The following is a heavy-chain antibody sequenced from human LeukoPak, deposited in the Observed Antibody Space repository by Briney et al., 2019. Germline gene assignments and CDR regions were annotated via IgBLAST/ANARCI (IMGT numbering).Heavy chain of an antibody. D-gene: IGHD2-15*01. CDR2: ISSNSRYI. V-gene: IGHV3-21*06. Sequence: GGSLRLSCAASGFTFSTYSMNWVRQAPGKGLEWVSSISSNSRYIYYADSMRGRFTISRDNAKNSLYLQMNSLKPEDTAVYYCARGIVVVVAATSNWFDPWGQGTLVTVSS. CDR1: GFTFSTYS. CDR3: ARGIVVVVAATSNWFDP. J-gene: IGHJ5*02.